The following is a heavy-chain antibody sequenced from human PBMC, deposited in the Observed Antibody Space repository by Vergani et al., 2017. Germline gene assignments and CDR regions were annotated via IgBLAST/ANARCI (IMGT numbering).Heavy chain of an antibody. D-gene: IGHD5-24*01. CDR1: GGSISSGSYY. Sequence: QVQLQESGPGLVKPSQTLSLTCTVSGGSISSGSYYWSWIRQPAGKGLEWIVRIYTSGSTNYNPSLKSRVTISVDTSKNQFSLKLSSVTAADTAVYYCARVGWLQSFDYWGQGTLVTVSS. V-gene: IGHV4-61*02. J-gene: IGHJ4*02. CDR3: ARVGWLQSFDY. CDR2: IYTSGST.